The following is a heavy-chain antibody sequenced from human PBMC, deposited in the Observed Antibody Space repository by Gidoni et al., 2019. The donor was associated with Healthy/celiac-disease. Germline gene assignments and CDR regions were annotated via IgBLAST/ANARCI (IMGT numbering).Heavy chain of an antibody. J-gene: IGHJ6*02. D-gene: IGHD5-18*01. CDR1: GSTFSSYA. CDR3: ASQSGYSYGYGHYYYYGMDV. V-gene: IGHV1-69*06. CDR2: IIPIFGTA. Sequence: QVQLVQSGAEVTKPGSSVKVSCKASGSTFSSYAISWVRQAPGQGLEWMGGIIPIFGTANYAQKFQGRVTMTADKSTSTAYMELSSLRSEDTAVYYCASQSGYSYGYGHYYYYGMDVWGQGTTVTVSS.